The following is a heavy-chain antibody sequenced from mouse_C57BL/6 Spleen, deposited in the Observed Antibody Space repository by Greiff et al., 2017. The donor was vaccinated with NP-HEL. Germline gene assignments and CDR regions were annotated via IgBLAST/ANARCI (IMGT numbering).Heavy chain of an antibody. J-gene: IGHJ4*01. CDR3: ARAQGYARDD. CDR1: GYAFSSSW. V-gene: IGHV1-82*01. CDR2: IYPGDGDT. Sequence: QVQLQQSGPELVKPGASVKISCKASGYAFSSSWMNWVKQRPGKGLEWIGRIYPGDGDTNYNGKFKGKATLTADKSSRTAYMQLSSLTSEDSAVYGWARAQGYARDDWGQGTSVTV.